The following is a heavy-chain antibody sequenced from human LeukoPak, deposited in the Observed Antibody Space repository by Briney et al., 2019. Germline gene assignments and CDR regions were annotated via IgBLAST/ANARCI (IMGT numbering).Heavy chain of an antibody. CDR3: TTKWY. V-gene: IGHV3-7*01. D-gene: IGHD2-8*01. J-gene: IGHJ4*02. CDR1: GFTFSSYG. Sequence: PGRSLRLSCAASGFTFSSYGMHWVRQAPGKGLEWVANILPDGSYEHYVDSVKGRFTISRDNAKNSLSLQMNSLRTEDTAVYYCTTKWYWGQGTLVTVSS. CDR2: ILPDGSYE.